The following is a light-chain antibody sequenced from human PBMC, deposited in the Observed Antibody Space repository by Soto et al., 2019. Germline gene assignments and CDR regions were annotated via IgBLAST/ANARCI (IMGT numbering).Light chain of an antibody. CDR2: GAS. J-gene: IGKJ4*01. Sequence: EIVMTQSPATLSVSPGERATLSCRASQSISNSLAWYQQKPGQAPRLLISGASTRATDIPVRFSGSGSGTEFTLTISSLEFEDSAVYYCQQYNDWLTFGGGTKVEIK. CDR3: QQYNDWLT. V-gene: IGKV3-15*01. CDR1: QSISNS.